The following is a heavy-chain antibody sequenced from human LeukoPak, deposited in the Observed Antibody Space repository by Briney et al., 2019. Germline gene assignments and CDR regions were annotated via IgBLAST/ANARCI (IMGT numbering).Heavy chain of an antibody. CDR3: ASHDSSGYYLYRHFWY. J-gene: IGHJ4*02. CDR2: IIGSGGNT. D-gene: IGHD3-22*01. CDR1: GFTFSNYA. Sequence: GGSLRLSCAASGFTFSNYAMTWVRQAPGKGLECVSSIIGSGGNTYQADSVEGRFTISRDNSKNTLYLQMSSLRAEDTAIYYCASHDSSGYYLYRHFWYWGQGALVTVSS. V-gene: IGHV3-23*01.